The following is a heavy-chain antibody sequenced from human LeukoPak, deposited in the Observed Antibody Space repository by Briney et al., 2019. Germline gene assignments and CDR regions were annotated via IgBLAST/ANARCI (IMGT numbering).Heavy chain of an antibody. V-gene: IGHV3-30-3*01. CDR3: ARDGYCSSTSCLGIYGMDV. D-gene: IGHD2-2*03. CDR2: ISYDGSNK. J-gene: IGHJ6*02. Sequence: PGGSLRLSCAASGFTFSSYAMHWVRQAPGKGLEWEAVISYDGSNKYYADSVKGRFTISRDNSKNTLYLQMNSLRAEDTAVYYCARDGYCSSTSCLGIYGMDVWGQGTTVTVSS. CDR1: GFTFSSYA.